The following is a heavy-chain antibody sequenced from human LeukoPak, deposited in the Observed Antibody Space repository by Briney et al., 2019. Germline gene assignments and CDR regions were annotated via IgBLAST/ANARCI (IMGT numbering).Heavy chain of an antibody. D-gene: IGHD2-2*01. CDR3: ARNTAIVVVPAADY. CDR2: INPNSGGT. Sequence: ASVKVSCKASGYTFTGYYMHWVRQAPGQGLGWMGWINPNSGGTNYAQKFQGRVTMTRDTSISTAYMELSRLRSDDTAVYYCARNTAIVVVPAADYWGQGTLVTVSS. V-gene: IGHV1-2*02. CDR1: GYTFTGYY. J-gene: IGHJ4*02.